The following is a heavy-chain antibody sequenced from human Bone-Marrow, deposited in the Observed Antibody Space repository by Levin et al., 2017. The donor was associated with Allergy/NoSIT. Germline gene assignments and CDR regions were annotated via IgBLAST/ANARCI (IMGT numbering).Heavy chain of an antibody. CDR3: ARDKIVPTGDDNYYYYYGMDV. D-gene: IGHD5-12*01. CDR1: GFTFSDYA. V-gene: IGHV3-30*04. Sequence: GESLKISCAASGFTFSDYAMHWVRQAPGQGLEWVSVISYNGREKFYADSVMGRFTFSRDNSKNTLYLQMNSLRVEDTAVYYCARDKIVPTGDDNYYYYYGMDVWGQGTTVTVSS. CDR2: ISYNGREK. J-gene: IGHJ6*02.